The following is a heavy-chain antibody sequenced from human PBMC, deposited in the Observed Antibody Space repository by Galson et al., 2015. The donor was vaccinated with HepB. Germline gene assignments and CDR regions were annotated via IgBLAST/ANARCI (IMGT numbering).Heavy chain of an antibody. CDR3: ARGYSSGCYSIDY. CDR1: GFTFSSYS. Sequence: SLRLSCAASGFTFSSYSMNWVRQAPGKGLEWVSYISSSSSTIYYADSVKGRFTISRDNAKNSLYLQMNSLRAEDTAVYYCARGYSSGCYSIDYWGQGTLVTVSS. V-gene: IGHV3-48*01. D-gene: IGHD6-19*01. CDR2: ISSSSSTI. J-gene: IGHJ4*02.